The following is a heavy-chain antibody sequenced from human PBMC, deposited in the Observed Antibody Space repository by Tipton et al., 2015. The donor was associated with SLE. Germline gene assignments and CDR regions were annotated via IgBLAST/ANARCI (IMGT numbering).Heavy chain of an antibody. J-gene: IGHJ3*02. D-gene: IGHD5-18*01. CDR1: GGSISSGGYY. CDR2: IYYSGST. Sequence: TLSLTCTVSGGSISSGGYYWSWIRQHPGKGLEWIGYIYYSGSTNYNPSLKSRVTISVDTSKNQFSLKLSSVTAADTAVYYCARGGYSYGPRGPFDIWGQGTMVTVSS. CDR3: ARGGYSYGPRGPFDI. V-gene: IGHV4-31*03.